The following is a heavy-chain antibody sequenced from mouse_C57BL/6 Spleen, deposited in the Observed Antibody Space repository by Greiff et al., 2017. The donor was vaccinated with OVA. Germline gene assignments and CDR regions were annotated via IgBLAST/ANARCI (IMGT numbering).Heavy chain of an antibody. J-gene: IGHJ2*01. CDR2: IYPGDGDT. Sequence: VQLQESEAELVKPGASVKISCKASGYAFSSYWMNWVKQRPGKGLEWIGQIYPGDGDTNYNGKFKGKATLTADKSSSTAYMQLSSLTSEDSAVYFCARSYYGSRDFDYWGQGTTLTVSS. V-gene: IGHV1-80*01. D-gene: IGHD1-1*01. CDR1: GYAFSSYW. CDR3: ARSYYGSRDFDY.